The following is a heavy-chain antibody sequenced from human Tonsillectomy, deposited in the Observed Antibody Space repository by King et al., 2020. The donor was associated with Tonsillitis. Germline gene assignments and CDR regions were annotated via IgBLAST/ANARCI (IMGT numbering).Heavy chain of an antibody. J-gene: IGHJ4*02. CDR1: GFTFRNYA. CDR3: GRDRVSWVLYIDY. D-gene: IGHD1-26*01. V-gene: IGHV3-30*04. CDR2: VSSDGTNK. Sequence: VQLVESGGGVVQPGRSLRLSCAASGFTFRNYAMHWVRQAPGKGLEWVAVVSSDGTNKFYADSVKGRFTISRDSSKNTMYLQMNSPRAEDTAAYYCGRDRVSWVLYIDYWGQGTLVTVSS.